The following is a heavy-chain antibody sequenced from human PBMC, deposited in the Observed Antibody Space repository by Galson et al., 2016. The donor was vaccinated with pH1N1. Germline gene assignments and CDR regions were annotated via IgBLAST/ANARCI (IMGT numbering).Heavy chain of an antibody. Sequence: SVKVSCKASGYTFTKYYMHWVRRAPGQGLEWMGIINPSDGTTTSAQNFQGRITLTRDTSTSTVYMDLSRLRSEDTAVYYCAQYCTSTTCPPHGMDVWGQGTSVSVSS. D-gene: IGHD2-2*01. CDR1: GYTFTKYY. J-gene: IGHJ6*02. CDR2: INPSDGTT. V-gene: IGHV1-46*03. CDR3: AQYCTSTTCPPHGMDV.